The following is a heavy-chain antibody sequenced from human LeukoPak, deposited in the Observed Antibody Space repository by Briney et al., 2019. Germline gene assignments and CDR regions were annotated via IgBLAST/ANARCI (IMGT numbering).Heavy chain of an antibody. CDR1: GYSISNGYY. D-gene: IGHD3-10*01. Sequence: KPSETLSLTCTVSGYSISNGYYWGWIRQPPGKGLEWIGSIYHSGSIYYNPSLKSRVTISVDTSKNQLSLKLSSVTAADTAVYYCARDVPYYYGSGRDPYYFDYWGQGTLVTVSS. V-gene: IGHV4-38-2*02. CDR2: IYHSGSI. CDR3: ARDVPYYYGSGRDPYYFDY. J-gene: IGHJ4*02.